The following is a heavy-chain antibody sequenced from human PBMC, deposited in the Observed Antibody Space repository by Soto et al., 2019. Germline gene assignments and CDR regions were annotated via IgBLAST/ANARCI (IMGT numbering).Heavy chain of an antibody. V-gene: IGHV4-34*01. CDR3: ARGRLSLAGYCSSTSCPLYMDV. D-gene: IGHD2-2*01. Sequence: PSETLSLTCAVYGGSFSGYYWSWIRQPPGKGLEWIGEINHSGSTNYNPSLKSRVTISVDTSKNQFSLKLSSVTAADTAVYYCARGRLSLAGYCSSTSCPLYMDVWGKGTTVTVSS. J-gene: IGHJ6*03. CDR1: GGSFSGYY. CDR2: INHSGST.